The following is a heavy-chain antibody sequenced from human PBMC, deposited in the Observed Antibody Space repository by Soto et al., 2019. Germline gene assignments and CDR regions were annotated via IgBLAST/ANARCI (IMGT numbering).Heavy chain of an antibody. CDR1: GFTFSSYS. CDR3: ARESQYQLPLIDY. J-gene: IGHJ4*02. Sequence: GGSLRLSCAASGFTFSSYSMNWVRQAPGKGLEWASSISSSSSYIYYANSVKGRFTISRDNAKNSLYLQMNSLRAEDTAVYYCARESQYQLPLIDYWGQGTLVTVS. D-gene: IGHD2-2*01. V-gene: IGHV3-21*01. CDR2: ISSSSSYI.